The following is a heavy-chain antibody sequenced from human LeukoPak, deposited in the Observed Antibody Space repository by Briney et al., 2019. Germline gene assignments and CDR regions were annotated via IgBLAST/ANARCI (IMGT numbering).Heavy chain of an antibody. D-gene: IGHD5-12*01. V-gene: IGHV3-11*01. J-gene: IGHJ6*02. CDR1: GFTFSDYY. CDR3: ARDRSETWLRFITHHYYHYGMDV. Sequence: PGGSLRLSCAASGFTFSDYYMSWIRPAPGKGLEWVSYISSSGSTIYYADSVKGRFTISRDNAKNSLYLQMNSLRAEDTAVYYCARDRSETWLRFITHHYYHYGMDVWGQGTTVNVSS. CDR2: ISSSGSTI.